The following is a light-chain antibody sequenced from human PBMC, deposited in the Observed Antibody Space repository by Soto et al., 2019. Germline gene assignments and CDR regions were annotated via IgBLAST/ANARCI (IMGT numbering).Light chain of an antibody. CDR2: GAS. CDR1: QSVDSS. V-gene: IGKV3-11*01. Sequence: ELTQTPSTLCLSPGASATLSCRASQSVDSSLVWYQQKHGQAPRLLIFGASDRATGIPARFIGSGCGTDSTLSSCSRLPEDLACYDGQLRGRWPPSFRRGTRRENK. J-gene: IGKJ5*01. CDR3: QLRGRWPPS.